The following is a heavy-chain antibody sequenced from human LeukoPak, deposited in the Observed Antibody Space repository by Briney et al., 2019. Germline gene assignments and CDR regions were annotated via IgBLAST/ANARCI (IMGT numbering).Heavy chain of an antibody. Sequence: PGGSLRLSCAASGFTFSTYWMSWVRQAPGKGLEWGANIKGDESEKYYVDSVKGRFTISRDNAKNSLHLQMNSLRAEDTAVYYCARDLYGSGRYQRDYWGQGTLVTVSS. V-gene: IGHV3-7*01. D-gene: IGHD3-10*01. CDR2: IKGDESEK. CDR1: GFTFSTYW. J-gene: IGHJ4*02. CDR3: ARDLYGSGRYQRDY.